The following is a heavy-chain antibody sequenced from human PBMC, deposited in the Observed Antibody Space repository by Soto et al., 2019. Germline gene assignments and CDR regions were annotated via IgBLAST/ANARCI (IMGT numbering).Heavy chain of an antibody. CDR1: GFPFSDYA. CDR3: AKGRKSTEKDIAVMLAAASSIQH. J-gene: IGHJ1*01. D-gene: IGHD2-15*01. V-gene: IGHV3-23*01. CDR2: ISATGATT. Sequence: SLRLSCVASGFPFSDYAMTWGRQAPGKGLEWVSVISATGATTYYADSVRGRFTISRDNSKNTLNLQMNDLRVEDTAVIYCAKGRKSTEKDIAVMLAAASSIQHWGQGTLVTVYS.